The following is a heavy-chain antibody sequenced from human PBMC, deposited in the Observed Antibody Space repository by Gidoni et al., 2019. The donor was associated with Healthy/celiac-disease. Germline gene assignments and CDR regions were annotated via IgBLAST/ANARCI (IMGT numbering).Heavy chain of an antibody. CDR3: ARGEGLGQQWLVAY. CDR1: GYPFTGYY. D-gene: IGHD6-19*01. Sequence: QVQLVQSGAEVKKPGSSVKVSCKPSGYPFTGYYMHWVRQAPGQGLEWMGWINPNSGGTNNAKKFQGRVTMTRDKSISTAYMELRRLRSDDTAVYYCARGEGLGQQWLVAYWGQGTLVTVSS. V-gene: IGHV1-2*02. CDR2: INPNSGGT. J-gene: IGHJ4*02.